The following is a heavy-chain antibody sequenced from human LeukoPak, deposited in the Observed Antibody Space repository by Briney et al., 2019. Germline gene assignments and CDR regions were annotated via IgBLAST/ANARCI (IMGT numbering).Heavy chain of an antibody. Sequence: ASVKVSCKASGYTFTSYYMHWVRQAPGQGLEWMGIINPSGGSTSYAQKFQGRVTMIRDTSTSTVYMELSSLRSEDTAVYYCAIARTKWELLDYWGQGTLVTVSS. CDR1: GYTFTSYY. J-gene: IGHJ4*02. CDR2: INPSGGST. D-gene: IGHD1-26*01. CDR3: AIARTKWELLDY. V-gene: IGHV1-46*01.